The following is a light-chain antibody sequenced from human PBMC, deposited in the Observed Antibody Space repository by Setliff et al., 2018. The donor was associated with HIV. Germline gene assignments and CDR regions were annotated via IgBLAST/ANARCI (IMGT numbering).Light chain of an antibody. CDR1: SSDVGGYNY. CDR3: SSYTRSSTRL. CDR2: DVG. J-gene: IGLJ1*01. V-gene: IGLV2-14*03. Sequence: QSVLAQPASVSGSPGQSITISCTGTSSDVGGYNYVSWYQQHPGKAPKLMIYDVGNRPSGVANRFSGSKSGNTASLTISGLQAEDEADYYFSSYTRSSTRLFGTGTKVTVL.